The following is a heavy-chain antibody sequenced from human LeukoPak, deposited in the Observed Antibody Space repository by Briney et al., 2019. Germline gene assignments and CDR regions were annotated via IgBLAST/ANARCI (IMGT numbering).Heavy chain of an antibody. V-gene: IGHV3-23*01. D-gene: IGHD1-1*01. CDR2: ISPGGGTT. CDR1: GFAFGSEA. Sequence: GGSLRLSCAVSGFAFGSEAMSWVRQSPARGLEWVASISPGGGTTYYADYVKGRFTISRDNSKNSLFVQVNSLRAEDTAVYFCAKSRSGSANWALQMFDNWGQGTLVTVSS. J-gene: IGHJ5*02. CDR3: AKSRSGSANWALQMFDN.